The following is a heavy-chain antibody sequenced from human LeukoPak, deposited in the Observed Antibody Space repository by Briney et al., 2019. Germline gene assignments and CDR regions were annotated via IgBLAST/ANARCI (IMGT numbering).Heavy chain of an antibody. Sequence: PSETLSLTCTVSGYSISSGYYWGWIRPPPGKGLEWIGSIYHSGSTYYNPSLKSRVTISVDTSKNQFSLKLSSVTAADTAVYYCALLYRYNWFDPWGQGTLVTVSS. CDR3: ALLYRYNWFDP. CDR1: GYSISSGYY. J-gene: IGHJ5*02. V-gene: IGHV4-38-2*02. D-gene: IGHD2/OR15-2a*01. CDR2: IYHSGST.